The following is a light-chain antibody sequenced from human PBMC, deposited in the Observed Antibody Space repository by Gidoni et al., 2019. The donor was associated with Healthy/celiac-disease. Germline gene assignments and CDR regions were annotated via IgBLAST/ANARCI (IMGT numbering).Light chain of an antibody. Sequence: DIQMTQSPSYLSASVGDRVTITCRASQSISSYLNWYQQKPGKAPKLLIYAASSLQSGVPSRFSGSGSGTDFTLTISSLQPEDFATYYCQQSYSTPLTCGPGTKVDIK. CDR2: AAS. CDR1: QSISSY. J-gene: IGKJ3*01. V-gene: IGKV1-39*01. CDR3: QQSYSTPLT.